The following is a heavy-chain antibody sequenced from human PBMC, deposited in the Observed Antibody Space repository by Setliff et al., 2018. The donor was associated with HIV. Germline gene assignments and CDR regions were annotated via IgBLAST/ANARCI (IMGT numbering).Heavy chain of an antibody. CDR1: GGSINDHY. CDR3: TVYNTGSSKDHY. V-gene: IGHV4-34*01. CDR2: INHSGST. D-gene: IGHD2-8*02. Sequence: SETLSLTCSLSGGSINDHYFSWIRQPPGKGLEWIGEINHSGSTAYNPSLKSRVTISVDTSKNQFSLKLNSVTAADTAVYYCTVYNTGSSKDHYWGQGTPVTVSS. J-gene: IGHJ4*02.